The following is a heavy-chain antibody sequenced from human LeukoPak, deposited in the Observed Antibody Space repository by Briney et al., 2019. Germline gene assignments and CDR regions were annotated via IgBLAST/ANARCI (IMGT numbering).Heavy chain of an antibody. CDR1: GFTFSDYY. J-gene: IGHJ4*02. V-gene: IGHV3-11*06. Sequence: GGSLRLSRAASGFTFSDYYMSWIRQAPGKGLEWVSYISSSSSYTNYADSVKGRFTISRDNAKNSLYLQMNSLRAEDTAVYYCARNYEEWLRILDYWGQGTLVTVSS. CDR3: ARNYEEWLRILDY. CDR2: ISSSSSYT. D-gene: IGHD5-12*01.